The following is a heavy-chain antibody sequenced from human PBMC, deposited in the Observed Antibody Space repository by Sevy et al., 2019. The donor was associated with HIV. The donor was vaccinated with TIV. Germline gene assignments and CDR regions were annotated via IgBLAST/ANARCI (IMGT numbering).Heavy chain of an antibody. Sequence: GGSLRLSCVVSGFTFNDYYISWIRQAPGKGLEWVSHITTDGTSISYVDTVKGRFTSSRDNAKNSRYLQMNSLRAEDTAVYYCARGNPVYCVGGSCYRPLDYWGRGTLVTVSS. J-gene: IGHJ4*02. CDR3: ARGNPVYCVGGSCYRPLDY. V-gene: IGHV3-11*01. CDR2: ITTDGTSI. D-gene: IGHD2-15*01. CDR1: GFTFNDYY.